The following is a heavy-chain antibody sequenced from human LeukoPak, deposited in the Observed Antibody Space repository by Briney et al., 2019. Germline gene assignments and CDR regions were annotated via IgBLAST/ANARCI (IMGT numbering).Heavy chain of an antibody. V-gene: IGHV4-34*01. CDR1: GGPFSGYY. CDR2: INHSGST. CDR3: ASQKFDY. Sequence: PSETLSLTCAVYGGPFSGYYWSWIRQPPGKGLEWVGEINHSGSTNYNPSLKSRVTISVDTSKNQFSLKLSSVTAADTAVYYCASQKFDYWGQGTLVTVSS. J-gene: IGHJ4*02.